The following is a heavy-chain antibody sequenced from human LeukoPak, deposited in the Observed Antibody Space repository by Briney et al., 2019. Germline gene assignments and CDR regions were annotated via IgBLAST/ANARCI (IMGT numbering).Heavy chain of an antibody. CDR1: GGSISSSNW. D-gene: IGHD4-17*01. Sequence: PSGTVSLTCAVSGGSISSSNWWSWVRQPPGKGLEWIGEIYHSGSTNYNPSLKSRVTISVDKSKNQFSLKLSSVTAADTAVYYCARKRTPDTVTRPFDYWGQGTLVTVSS. CDR3: ARKRTPDTVTRPFDY. J-gene: IGHJ4*02. CDR2: IYHSGST. V-gene: IGHV4-4*02.